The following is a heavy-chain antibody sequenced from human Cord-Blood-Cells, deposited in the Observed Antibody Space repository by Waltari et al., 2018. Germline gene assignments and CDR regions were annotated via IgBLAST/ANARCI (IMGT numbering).Heavy chain of an antibody. Sequence: EVQLVESGGGLVQPGGSLGLSCAASGFTFSSYEMNWVRQAPGMGLEWVSYISSSGSTIYYADSVKGRFTISRDNAKNSLYLQMNSLRAEDTAVYYCARDGVEYYFDYWGQGTLVTVSS. V-gene: IGHV3-48*03. CDR3: ARDGVEYYFDY. CDR1: GFTFSSYE. CDR2: ISSSGSTI. J-gene: IGHJ4*02. D-gene: IGHD2-8*01.